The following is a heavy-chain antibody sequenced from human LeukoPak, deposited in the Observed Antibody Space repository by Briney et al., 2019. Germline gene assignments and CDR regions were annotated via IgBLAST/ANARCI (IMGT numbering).Heavy chain of an antibody. CDR2: IIPILGIA. Sequence: SVKVSCKASGGTFSSYTISWVRQAPGQGLEWMGRIIPILGIANYAQKLQGRVTMTTDTSTSTAYMELRSLRSDDTAVYYCARDGTGTTREDYWGQGTLVTVSS. CDR3: ARDGTGTTREDY. D-gene: IGHD1-1*01. V-gene: IGHV1-69*04. J-gene: IGHJ4*02. CDR1: GGTFSSYT.